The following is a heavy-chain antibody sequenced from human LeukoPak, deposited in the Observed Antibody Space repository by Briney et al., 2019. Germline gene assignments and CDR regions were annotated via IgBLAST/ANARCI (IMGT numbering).Heavy chain of an antibody. CDR2: ISSSSSNI. CDR3: AKGVASSIWNAMDV. CDR1: GFTFSSYS. Sequence: GGSLRLSCAASGFTFSSYSMNWVRQAPGKGLEWVSSISSSSSNIYYADSVKGRFTISRDNAKNSLYLQMNSLRAEDTAVYYCAKGVASSIWNAMDVWGQGTLVTVSS. J-gene: IGHJ4*02. V-gene: IGHV3-21*01. D-gene: IGHD1-1*01.